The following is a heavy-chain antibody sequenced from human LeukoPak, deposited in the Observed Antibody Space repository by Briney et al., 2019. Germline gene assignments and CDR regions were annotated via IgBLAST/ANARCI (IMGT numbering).Heavy chain of an antibody. CDR3: ARDKIAARIFDY. CDR1: GFTFSSSA. J-gene: IGHJ4*02. V-gene: IGHV3-30-3*01. D-gene: IGHD6-6*01. Sequence: PGGSLKLSCAASGFTFSSSAMHGVRQAPGKALEWVAVISYDGSNKYYADSVKGRFTISRDNSKNTLYLQMNSLRAEDTAVYYCARDKIAARIFDYWGQGTLVSVSS. CDR2: ISYDGSNK.